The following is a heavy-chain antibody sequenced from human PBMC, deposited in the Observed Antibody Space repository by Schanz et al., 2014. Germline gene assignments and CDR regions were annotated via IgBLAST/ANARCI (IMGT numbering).Heavy chain of an antibody. CDR1: GDSITGVSRY. V-gene: IGHV4-39*01. D-gene: IGHD2-15*01. CDR2: DCISATD. Sequence: QVQLQESGPGLVKPSETLSLTCSVSGDSITGVSRYWGWIRQPPGKGLEWIASDCISATDYVNESLQSRVSISIDRSKTHLSLKVPSVTAADTAVYFCARHRDEMATVSSPFDYWGQGILVTVSS. CDR3: ARHRDEMATVSSPFDY. J-gene: IGHJ4*02.